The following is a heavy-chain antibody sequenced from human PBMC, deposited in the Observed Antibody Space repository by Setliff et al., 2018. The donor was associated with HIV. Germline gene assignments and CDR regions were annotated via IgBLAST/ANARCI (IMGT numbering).Heavy chain of an antibody. CDR3: ARGGYSSGWSDMDV. CDR1: GSSISNGYY. Sequence: PSETLSLTCAVSGSSISNGYYWGWIRQPPGKGLEWIGSIYHSGSTYYNPSLKSRVTISVDTSKNQFSLKLSSVTAADTAVYHCARGGYSSGWSDMDVWGKGTTVTVSS. V-gene: IGHV4-38-2*01. CDR2: IYHSGST. D-gene: IGHD6-19*01. J-gene: IGHJ6*03.